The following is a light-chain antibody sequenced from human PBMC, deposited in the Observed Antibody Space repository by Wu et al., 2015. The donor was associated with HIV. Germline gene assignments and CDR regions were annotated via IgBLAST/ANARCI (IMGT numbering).Light chain of an antibody. CDR2: GAS. CDR1: QSVSSSY. J-gene: IGKJ1*01. CDR3: QQYGTSAWT. V-gene: IGKV3-20*01. Sequence: EIVLTQSPGTLSLSPGERATLSCRASQSVSSSYLAWYQQKPGQAPRFLMYGASNRATGIPDRFSGSGSGTDFTLTISRLEPEDFAVYYCQQYGTSAWTFGQGTKV.